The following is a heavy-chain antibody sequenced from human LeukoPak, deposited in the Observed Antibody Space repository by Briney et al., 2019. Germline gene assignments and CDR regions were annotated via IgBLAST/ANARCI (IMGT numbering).Heavy chain of an antibody. CDR3: ARPMYNWNDEFQDYYYYMDV. Sequence: SETLSLTCTVSGGSISSSSYYWGWIRQPPGKGLEWIGSIYYSGSAYYNPSLKSRVTISVDTSKTQFSLKLSSVTAADTAVYYCARPMYNWNDEFQDYYYYMDVWGKGTTVTVSS. V-gene: IGHV4-39*01. CDR1: GGSISSSSYY. J-gene: IGHJ6*03. D-gene: IGHD1-1*01. CDR2: IYYSGSA.